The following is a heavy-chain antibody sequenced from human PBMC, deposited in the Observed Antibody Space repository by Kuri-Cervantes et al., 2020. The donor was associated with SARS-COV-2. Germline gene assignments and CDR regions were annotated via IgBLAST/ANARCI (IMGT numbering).Heavy chain of an antibody. J-gene: IGHJ4*02. D-gene: IGHD3-3*01. CDR2: IIPIFGTA. CDR3: ALSTVLRMYYFDY. V-gene: IGHV1-18*01. Sequence: ASVKVSCKASGCTFTSYGISWVRQAPGQGLEWMGGIIPIFGTANYAQKLQGRVTMTTDTSTSTAYMELRSLRSDDTAVYYCALSTVLRMYYFDYWGQGTLVTVSS. CDR1: GCTFTSYG.